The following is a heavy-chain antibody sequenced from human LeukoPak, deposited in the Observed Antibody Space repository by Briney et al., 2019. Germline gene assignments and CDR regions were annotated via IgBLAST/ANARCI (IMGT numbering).Heavy chain of an antibody. D-gene: IGHD3-10*01. CDR1: GFTFSSYS. CDR3: ARDGRRWATIVWDYYYYGMDV. V-gene: IGHV3-21*01. Sequence: PGGSLRLSCAASGFTFSSYSMNWVRQAPGKGVEGVSSISSSSSYIYYADSVKGRFTISRDNAKNSLYLQMNILRAEDTAVYYCARDGRRWATIVWDYYYYGMDVWGEGTTVTVSS. CDR2: ISSSSSYI. J-gene: IGHJ6*04.